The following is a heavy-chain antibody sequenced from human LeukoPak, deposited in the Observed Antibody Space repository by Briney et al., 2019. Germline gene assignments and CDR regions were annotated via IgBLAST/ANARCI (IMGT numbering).Heavy chain of an antibody. CDR3: ARLGYSSSFDY. CDR1: GYTFTGYY. Sequence: ASVKVSCKASGYTFTGYYMHWVRQAPGQGLEWMGWMNPNSGNTGYAQKFQGRVTMARNTSISTAYMELSSLRSEDTAVYYCARLGYSSSFDYWGQGTLVTVSS. V-gene: IGHV1-8*02. J-gene: IGHJ4*02. D-gene: IGHD6-13*01. CDR2: MNPNSGNT.